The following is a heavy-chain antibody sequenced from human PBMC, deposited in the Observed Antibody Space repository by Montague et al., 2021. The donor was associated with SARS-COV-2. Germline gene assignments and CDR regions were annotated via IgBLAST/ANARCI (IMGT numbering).Heavy chain of an antibody. CDR3: ARKMDSSFDV. Sequence: VAAVASLSSEDHSWHWLQQSPSIVFRLLAATYYRSKCYNDIAPSVSGRATVKPDTSRNQFSLHLDSVTPEDTALYFCARKMDSSFDVWGKGTMVIVSS. J-gene: IGHJ3*01. CDR2: TYYRSKCYN. V-gene: IGHV6-1*01. CDR1: VASLSSEDHS. D-gene: IGHD2-2*03.